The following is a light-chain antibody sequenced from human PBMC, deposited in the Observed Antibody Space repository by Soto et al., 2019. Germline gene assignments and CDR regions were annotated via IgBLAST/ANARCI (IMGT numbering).Light chain of an antibody. J-gene: IGLJ1*01. CDR1: SSDVGTYDF. V-gene: IGLV2-11*01. CDR3: CLYAATVSV. CDR2: DVS. Sequence: QSALTQRRSVSGSPGQSVTVSFGGTSSDVGTYDFVSWYQQHPGKAPRLMIFDVSERPSGVPDRFSGSKSGNTASLTISGLQAEVEADYHCCLYAATVSVFATGPKANVL.